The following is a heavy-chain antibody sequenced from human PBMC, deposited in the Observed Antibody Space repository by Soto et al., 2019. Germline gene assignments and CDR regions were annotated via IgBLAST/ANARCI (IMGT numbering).Heavy chain of an antibody. V-gene: IGHV3-33*01. Sequence: QVRLEESGGGVVQPGGSLRLSCAASGFTFSTYGMHWVRQAPGKGLQWWALIWHDGTKKEFSDFVKGRFTISKDNSKNTVYLQMTSLRVEDTAVYYCARGGLDCNNSVCYILHAFDMWGQGTMVTVSS. CDR3: ARGGLDCNNSVCYILHAFDM. CDR2: IWHDGTKK. CDR1: GFTFSTYG. D-gene: IGHD2-8*01. J-gene: IGHJ3*02.